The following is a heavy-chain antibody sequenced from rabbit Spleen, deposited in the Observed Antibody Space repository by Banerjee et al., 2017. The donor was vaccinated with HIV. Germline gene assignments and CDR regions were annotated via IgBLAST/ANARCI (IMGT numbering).Heavy chain of an antibody. CDR1: GFSFSSSYY. Sequence: QSLEESGGDMVKPGASLTLTCTASGFSFSSSYYICWVRQAPGKGPEWIGCIYPDGSGSTAYASWAKGRFTFSKTSSTTVTLQMTSLTAADTATYICARDLVTVIGWNFNLWGQGTLVTVS. V-gene: IGHV1S40*01. J-gene: IGHJ4*01. CDR3: ARDLVTVIGWNFNL. D-gene: IGHD5-1*01. CDR2: IYPDGSGST.